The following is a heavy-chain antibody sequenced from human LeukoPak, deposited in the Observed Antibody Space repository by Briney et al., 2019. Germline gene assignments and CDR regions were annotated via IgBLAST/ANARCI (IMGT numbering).Heavy chain of an antibody. CDR3: ARVRQWLVLGGLDY. D-gene: IGHD6-19*01. V-gene: IGHV3-21*01. Sequence: GGSLRLSCAASGFTFSSYSMNWVRQAPGKGLEWFSSISSSSSYIYYADSVKGRFTISRDNAKSSLYLQMNSLRAEDTAVYYCARVRQWLVLGGLDYWGQGTLVTVSS. CDR2: ISSSSSYI. J-gene: IGHJ4*02. CDR1: GFTFSSYS.